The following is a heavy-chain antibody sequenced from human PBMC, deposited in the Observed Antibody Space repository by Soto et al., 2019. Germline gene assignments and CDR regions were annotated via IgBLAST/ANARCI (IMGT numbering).Heavy chain of an antibody. Sequence: ASVKVSCKVSGYTLTELSMHWVRQATGQGLEWMGGFDPEDGETIYAQKFQGRVTMTEDTSTDTAYMELSSLRSGDTAVYYCATARITGTSYPLYYYYGMDVWGQGTTVTVSS. CDR2: FDPEDGET. J-gene: IGHJ6*02. CDR3: ATARITGTSYPLYYYYGMDV. V-gene: IGHV1-24*01. CDR1: GYTLTELS. D-gene: IGHD1-20*01.